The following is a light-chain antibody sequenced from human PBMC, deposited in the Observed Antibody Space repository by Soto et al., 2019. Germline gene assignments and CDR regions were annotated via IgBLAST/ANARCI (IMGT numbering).Light chain of an antibody. CDR1: QSVSSSY. J-gene: IGKJ4*01. CDR3: QQHGSSPLT. CDR2: GAS. V-gene: IGKV3-20*01. Sequence: EIVLTQSPGTLSLSPGERATLSCRASQSVSSSYLAWYQQKPGQAPRLLIYGASSRATGIPDRFSGSGSGTDFTHTISSLEPEDFAVYYCQQHGSSPLTFGGGTKVEIK.